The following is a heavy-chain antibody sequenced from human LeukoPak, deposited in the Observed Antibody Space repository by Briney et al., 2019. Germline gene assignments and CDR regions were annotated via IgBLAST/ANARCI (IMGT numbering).Heavy chain of an antibody. CDR1: GYSISSGYY. Sequence: SETLSLTCAVSGYSISSGYYWGWIRQPPGKGLEWIGSIYHSGSTYYNPSLKSRVTISVDTSKNQFSLKLSSVTAADTAVYYCARGGKEMATITTFDYRGQGTLVTVSS. D-gene: IGHD5-24*01. CDR2: IYHSGST. J-gene: IGHJ4*02. CDR3: ARGGKEMATITTFDY. V-gene: IGHV4-38-2*01.